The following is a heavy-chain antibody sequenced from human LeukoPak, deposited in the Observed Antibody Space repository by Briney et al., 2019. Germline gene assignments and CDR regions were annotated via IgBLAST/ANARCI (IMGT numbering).Heavy chain of an antibody. V-gene: IGHV3-23*01. CDR1: GFTFSSYA. CDR3: AKDNGSGSSYYYMDV. CDR2: IIGSGGST. D-gene: IGHD1-26*01. Sequence: GGSLRLSCAASGFTFSSYAMTWVRQAPGKGLEWVSFIIGSGGSTYYADSVKGRFTISRDNSKSTLYLQMNSLRAEDTAVYYCAKDNGSGSSYYYMDVWGKGTTVTVSS. J-gene: IGHJ6*03.